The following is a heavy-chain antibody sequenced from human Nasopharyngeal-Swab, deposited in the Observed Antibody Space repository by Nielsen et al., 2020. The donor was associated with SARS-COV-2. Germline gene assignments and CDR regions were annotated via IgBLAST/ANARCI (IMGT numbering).Heavy chain of an antibody. V-gene: IGHV4-59*02. CDR2: IYYSGST. CDR1: GGSVSSYY. Sequence: SETLSLTCTVSGGSVSSYYWSWIRQPPGKGLEWIGFIYYSGSTNYNPSLESRVTISVDTSKNQLSLKLSSVTAADTAVHYCARGFDYWGQGTLVTVSS. J-gene: IGHJ4*02. CDR3: ARGFDY.